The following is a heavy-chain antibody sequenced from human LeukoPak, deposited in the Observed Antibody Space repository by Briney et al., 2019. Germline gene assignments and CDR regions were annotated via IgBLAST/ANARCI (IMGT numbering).Heavy chain of an antibody. CDR3: ARVGHDYGRAFDI. D-gene: IGHD4-17*01. CDR1: GFSVSSYY. J-gene: IGHJ3*02. Sequence: GGSLRLSCAASGFSVSSYYMSWVRQAPGKGLKWVSLIYSGGSTDYADFVKGRLTISRDNSKNTLYLQMNSLRAEDTAIYYCARVGHDYGRAFDIWGQGTMVTVSS. CDR2: IYSGGST. V-gene: IGHV3-66*01.